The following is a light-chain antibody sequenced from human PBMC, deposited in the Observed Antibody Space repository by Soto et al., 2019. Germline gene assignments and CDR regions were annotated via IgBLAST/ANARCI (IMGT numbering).Light chain of an antibody. J-gene: IGKJ1*01. Sequence: EIVLTQSPGTLSLSPGERATLSCRASQSVSAGYFAWYQQKPGQAPSLLIYETSSRTTGIPDRFSGSGSGTDFTLTISRLEPEDFAVYYCQQYGDSPTFGQGTKWIS. V-gene: IGKV3-20*01. CDR1: QSVSAGY. CDR2: ETS. CDR3: QQYGDSPT.